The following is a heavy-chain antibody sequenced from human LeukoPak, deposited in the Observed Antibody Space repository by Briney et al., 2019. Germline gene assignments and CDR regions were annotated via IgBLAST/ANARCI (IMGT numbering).Heavy chain of an antibody. CDR2: INHSGST. J-gene: IGHJ3*02. CDR3: ARDYAFDI. CDR1: GGSFSGYY. Sequence: SETLSLTCAVYGGSFSGYYWSWIRQPPGKGLEWIGEINHSGSTNYNPSLKSRVTISVDTSKNQFSLKLSSVTAADTAVYYCARDYAFDIWGQGTMVTVSS. V-gene: IGHV4-34*01.